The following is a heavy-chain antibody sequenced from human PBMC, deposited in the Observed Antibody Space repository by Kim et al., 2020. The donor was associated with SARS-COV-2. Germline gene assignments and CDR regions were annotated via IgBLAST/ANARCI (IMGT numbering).Heavy chain of an antibody. V-gene: IGHV3-23*01. D-gene: IGHD3-22*01. J-gene: IGHJ4*02. CDR1: GFTFSSYA. CDR2: ISGSGGST. CDR3: AKGWEYYYDSSRYYPDY. Sequence: GGSLRLSCAASGFTFSSYAMSWVRQAPGKGLEWVSAISGSGGSTYYADSVKGRFTISRDNSKNTLYRQMNSLRAEDTAIYYCAKGWEYYYDSSRYYPDYWGQGTLVTVSS.